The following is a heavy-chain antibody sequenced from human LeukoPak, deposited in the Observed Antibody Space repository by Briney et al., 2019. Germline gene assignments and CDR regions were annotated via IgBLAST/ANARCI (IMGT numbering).Heavy chain of an antibody. D-gene: IGHD6-19*01. CDR2: ISGSGGST. J-gene: IGHJ4*02. V-gene: IGHV3-23*01. CDR1: GFTFSSYA. CDR3: AKYRSAAVAGPSDY. Sequence: GSLRLSCAASGFTFSSYAMSWVRQAPGKGLEWVSAISGSGGSTYYADSVKGRFTISRDNTKNTLYLQMNSLRAEDTAVYYWAKYRSAAVAGPSDYWGQGTLVTVSS.